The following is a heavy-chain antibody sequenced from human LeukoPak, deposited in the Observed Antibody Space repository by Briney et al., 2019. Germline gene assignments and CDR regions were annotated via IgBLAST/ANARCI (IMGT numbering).Heavy chain of an antibody. CDR3: AKGKGRIAAAGKSYYYYYYYMDV. Sequence: GGSLRLSCAASGFTFDDYAMHWVRQAPGKGLEWVSLISWDGGSTCYADSVKGRFTISRDNSKNSLYLQMNSLRAEDTALYYCAKGKGRIAAAGKSYYYYYYYMDVWGKGTTVTVSS. V-gene: IGHV3-43D*03. D-gene: IGHD6-13*01. J-gene: IGHJ6*03. CDR2: ISWDGGST. CDR1: GFTFDDYA.